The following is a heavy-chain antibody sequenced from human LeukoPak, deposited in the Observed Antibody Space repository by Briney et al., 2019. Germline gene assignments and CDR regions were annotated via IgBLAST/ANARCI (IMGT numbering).Heavy chain of an antibody. J-gene: IGHJ6*02. CDR1: GGTFSSYA. Sequence: SVKVSCKASGGTFSSYAISWVRQAPGQGLEWMGGIIPIFGTANYAQKFQGRVTITADESTSTAYMELSSLRSEDTAVYYCARVMLLRGYSGYDLNYGMDVWGQGTTVTVSS. CDR2: IIPIFGTA. CDR3: ARVMLLRGYSGYDLNYGMDV. V-gene: IGHV1-69*01. D-gene: IGHD5-12*01.